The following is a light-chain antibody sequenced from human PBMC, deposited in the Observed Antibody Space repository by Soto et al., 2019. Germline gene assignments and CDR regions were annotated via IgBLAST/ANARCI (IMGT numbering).Light chain of an antibody. J-gene: IGKJ1*01. CDR2: GAS. V-gene: IGKV3-20*01. Sequence: EIVLTQSPATLSVSQGECATLSCRASQSVSSSFLAWYQQKAGQAPRLLIYGASRRATGIPDRFSGSGSGTDFTLTISRLEPEDFAVYYCQQYVSSPWAFGQGTKVDI. CDR1: QSVSSSF. CDR3: QQYVSSPWA.